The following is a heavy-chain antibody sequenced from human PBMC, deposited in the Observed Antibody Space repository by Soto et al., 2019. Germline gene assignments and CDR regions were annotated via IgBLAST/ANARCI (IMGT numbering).Heavy chain of an antibody. V-gene: IGHV1-69*04. D-gene: IGHD3-9*01. J-gene: IGHJ6*02. CDR1: GGTFSSYT. Sequence: SVKVSCKASGGTFSSYTISWVRQAPGQGLEWMGRIIPILGIANYAQKFQGRVTITADKSTSTAYMELSSLRSEDTAVYYCARELRYFDWLLAVWGQGTTVTVSS. CDR2: IIPILGIA. CDR3: ARELRYFDWLLAV.